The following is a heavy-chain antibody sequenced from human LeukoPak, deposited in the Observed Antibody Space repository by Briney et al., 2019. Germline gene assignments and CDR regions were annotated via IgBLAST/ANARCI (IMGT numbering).Heavy chain of an antibody. Sequence: SETLSLSCTVSGDSFDNSYCWTWVRQPPGKRPEWIGTIYSSEYTHYNPSLRSRATISADTSNNLFSLKLISVTAADTAVYYCARGSDDYKLGNHWGHGTLVTVSS. V-gene: IGHV4-39*01. CDR3: ARGSDDYKLGNH. J-gene: IGHJ5*02. CDR2: IYSSEYT. CDR1: GDSFDNSYC. D-gene: IGHD5-24*01.